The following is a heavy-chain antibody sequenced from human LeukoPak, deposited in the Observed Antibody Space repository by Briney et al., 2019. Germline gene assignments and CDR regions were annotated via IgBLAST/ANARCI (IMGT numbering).Heavy chain of an antibody. CDR3: ARNNGMDV. V-gene: IGHV3-7*03. J-gene: IGHJ6*02. CDR1: GFTFSNFW. Sequence: GGSLRLSCTASGFTFSNFWMTWVRQVPGRGPEWVANVNRDGSETYYLDSVKGRFTISKDNAKNSLYLQMNSLRAEDTALYHCARNNGMDVWGQGTTVIVSS. CDR2: VNRDGSET.